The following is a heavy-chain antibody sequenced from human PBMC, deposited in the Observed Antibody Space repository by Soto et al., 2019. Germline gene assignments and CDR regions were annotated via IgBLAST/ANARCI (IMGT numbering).Heavy chain of an antibody. J-gene: IGHJ4*02. CDR3: AKLGYGPAGYFDY. Sequence: EVQLLESGGGLVQPRGSLRLSCAASGFTLTTYAMNWVRLAPGRGLEWVSAISGSGGSTYYADSVKGRFTISRDNSKNTLYLKMNSLRAEDTAVYYCAKLGYGPAGYFDYWGQGTLVTVSS. D-gene: IGHD5-18*01. V-gene: IGHV3-23*01. CDR1: GFTLTTYA. CDR2: ISGSGGST.